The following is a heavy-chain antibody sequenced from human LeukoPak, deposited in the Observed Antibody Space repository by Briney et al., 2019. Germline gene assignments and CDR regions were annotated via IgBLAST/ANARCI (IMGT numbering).Heavy chain of an antibody. CDR3: ARATYYYDTSTSSGASDI. CDR1: GFTFNHYA. CDR2: ISYDGSNK. J-gene: IGHJ3*02. Sequence: PGGSLRLSCAASGFTFNHYAMHWVRQAPGKGLEWVAVISYDGSNKYYIDSVKGRFTISRDNSKNTLYLQMNSLRDEDTAVYYCARATYYYDTSTSSGASDIWGQGTMVIVSS. D-gene: IGHD3-22*01. V-gene: IGHV3-30-3*01.